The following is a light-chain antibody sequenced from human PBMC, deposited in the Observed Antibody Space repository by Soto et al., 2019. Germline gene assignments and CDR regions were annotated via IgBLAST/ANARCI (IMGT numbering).Light chain of an antibody. CDR2: DAS. Sequence: EIVLTQSPGTLSLSPGERATLSCRASQSISSNYLAWYQQTPGQAPRLLIYDASSRAAGIPDRFSGSGSGTDFTLTISRLEPEDFGVYYCQQYGGSPRTFGQGTKAEIK. V-gene: IGKV3-20*01. CDR1: QSISSNY. J-gene: IGKJ1*01. CDR3: QQYGGSPRT.